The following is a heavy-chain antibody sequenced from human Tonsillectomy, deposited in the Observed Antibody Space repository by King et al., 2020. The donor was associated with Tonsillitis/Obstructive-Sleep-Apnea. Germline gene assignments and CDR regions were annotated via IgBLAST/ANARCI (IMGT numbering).Heavy chain of an antibody. CDR2: IYSTGVT. CDR1: GFSVSSNY. CDR3: AGRITVFGVVSRP. J-gene: IGHJ4*02. D-gene: IGHD3-3*01. V-gene: IGHV3-66*01. Sequence: VQLVESGGGLVQPGGSLRLSCAGSGFSVSSNYLIWIRQAPGKGLEWVSVIYSTGVTYYADSVKGRFTISRENSKNALYLQMKSLRAEDTAVYYCAGRITVFGVVSRPGGQGTLVTVPS.